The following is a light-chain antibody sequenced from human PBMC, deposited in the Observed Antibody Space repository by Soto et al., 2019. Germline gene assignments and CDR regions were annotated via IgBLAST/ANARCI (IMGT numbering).Light chain of an antibody. CDR1: QTISSW. V-gene: IGKV1-5*03. Sequence: DVKVTRSSCTMYASVGDRGTNTCRASQTISSWLAWYQQKPGKAPKLVFYKASTLKNGVPSRFSGSGSGTEFTLTISSLQPEDFAIYYCQHYNSYSERFGQGTKVDI. CDR3: QHYNSYSER. J-gene: IGKJ1*01. CDR2: KAS.